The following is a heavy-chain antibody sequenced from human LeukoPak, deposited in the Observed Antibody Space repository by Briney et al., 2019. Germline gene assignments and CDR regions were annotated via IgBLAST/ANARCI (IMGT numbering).Heavy chain of an antibody. J-gene: IGHJ6*02. CDR1: GFTFSSYA. D-gene: IGHD6-13*01. CDR3: ARDRDSSSWYNPYYYYYGMDV. CDR2: ISYDGSNK. V-gene: IGHV3-30-3*01. Sequence: GGSLRLSRAASGFTFSSYAMHWVRQAPGKGLEWVAVISYDGSNKYYADSVKGRFTISRDNSKNTLYLQMNSLRAEDTAVYYCARDRDSSSWYNPYYYYYGMDVWGQGTTVTVSS.